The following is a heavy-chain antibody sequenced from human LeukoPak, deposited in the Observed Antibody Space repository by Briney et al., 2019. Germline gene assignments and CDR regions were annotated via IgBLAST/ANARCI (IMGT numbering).Heavy chain of an antibody. Sequence: ASVKVSCKASGYTFTSYYMHWVRQAPGQGLEWMGIINPSGGSTSYAQKFQGRVTMTRDTSTSTVYMELSSLRSEDTAVYYCARDPRSDYYDSSGYHDYWGQGTLVTVSS. J-gene: IGHJ4*02. CDR3: ARDPRSDYYDSSGYHDY. D-gene: IGHD3-22*01. CDR2: INPSGGST. CDR1: GYTFTSYY. V-gene: IGHV1-46*01.